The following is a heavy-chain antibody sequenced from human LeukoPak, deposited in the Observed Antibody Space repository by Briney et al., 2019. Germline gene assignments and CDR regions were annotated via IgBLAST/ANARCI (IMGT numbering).Heavy chain of an antibody. Sequence: PGGSLRLSCAASGFTFSSYAMGWVRQAPGKGLEWVSAISGGGGSTYYADSVKGRFTISKDNAKNTVYLQMNNLRAEDTAVYYCVSFYETYWGRGTLVTVSS. CDR2: ISGGGGST. CDR3: VSFYETY. D-gene: IGHD2-2*01. V-gene: IGHV3-23*01. J-gene: IGHJ4*02. CDR1: GFTFSSYA.